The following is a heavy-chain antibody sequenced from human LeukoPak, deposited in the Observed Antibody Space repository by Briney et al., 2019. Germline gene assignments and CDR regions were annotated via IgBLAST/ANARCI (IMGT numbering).Heavy chain of an antibody. J-gene: IGHJ4*02. CDR2: IYYSGST. CDR3: AGLRLGELSFGY. V-gene: IGHV4-31*03. D-gene: IGHD3-16*02. Sequence: SQTLSLTCTVSGGSISSGGYYWSWIRQHPGKGLEWIGYIYYSGSTYYNPSLKSRVTISVDTSKNQFSLKLSSVTAADTAVYYCAGLRLGELSFGYWGQGTLVTVSS. CDR1: GGSISSGGYY.